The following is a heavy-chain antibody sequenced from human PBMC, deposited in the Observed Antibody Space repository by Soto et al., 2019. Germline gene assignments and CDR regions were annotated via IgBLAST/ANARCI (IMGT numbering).Heavy chain of an antibody. CDR1: GGAISSDW. CDR3: ARVLGCINSRCWFNNWFDP. V-gene: IGHV4-4*02. CDR2: VYHAGDT. D-gene: IGHD2-8*02. Sequence: QVQLQESGPGLVKPSGTLSLTCGVSGGAISSDWWSWVRQAPGKGLEWIGEVYHAGDTNYNPTFKSRVTISLEKSKNQFSLKLTSVTAADTAVYYCARVLGCINSRCWFNNWFDPWGQGTLVTVSS. J-gene: IGHJ5*02.